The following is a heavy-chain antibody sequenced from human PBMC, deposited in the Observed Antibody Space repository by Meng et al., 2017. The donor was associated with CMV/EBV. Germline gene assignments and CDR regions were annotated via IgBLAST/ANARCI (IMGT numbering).Heavy chain of an antibody. J-gene: IGHJ6*02. CDR2: TYYRSKWYN. Sequence: SQTLSLTCAISGDSVSSHSAAWNWIRQSPSRGLEWLGRTYYRSKWYNDYAVSVISRITINPDTSKNQFSLQLNSVTPEDTAVYYCARDHGVGAIYYYYYGMDVWGQGTTVTVSS. D-gene: IGHD1-26*01. V-gene: IGHV6-1*01. CDR3: ARDHGVGAIYYYYYGMDV. CDR1: GDSVSSHSAA.